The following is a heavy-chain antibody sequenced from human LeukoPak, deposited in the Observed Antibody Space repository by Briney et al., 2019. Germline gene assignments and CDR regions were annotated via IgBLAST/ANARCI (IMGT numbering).Heavy chain of an antibody. V-gene: IGHV4-39*07. J-gene: IGHJ3*02. D-gene: IGHD3-22*01. Sequence: SETLSLTCTVSGGSISSSSYYWGWIRQPPGKGLEWIGNIYYSGSTNYNPSLKSRVTISVDTSKNQFSLKLSSVTAADTAVYYCARVRYDSSGYRAFDIWGQGTMVTVSS. CDR1: GGSISSSSYY. CDR3: ARVRYDSSGYRAFDI. CDR2: IYYSGST.